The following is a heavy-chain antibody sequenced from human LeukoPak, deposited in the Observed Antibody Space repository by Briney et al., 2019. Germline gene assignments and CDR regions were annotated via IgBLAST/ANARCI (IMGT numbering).Heavy chain of an antibody. V-gene: IGHV4-39*01. CDR1: GGSISSSSYY. J-gene: IGHJ5*02. CDR2: IYYSGSI. Sequence: ETLSLTCTVSGGSISSSSYYWGWIRQPPGKGLEWIGSIYYSGSIYYNPSLKSRVTISVDTSKNQFSLKLSSVTAADTAVYYCARRIVVVPAATNWFDPWGQGTLVTVSS. CDR3: ARRIVVVPAATNWFDP. D-gene: IGHD2-2*01.